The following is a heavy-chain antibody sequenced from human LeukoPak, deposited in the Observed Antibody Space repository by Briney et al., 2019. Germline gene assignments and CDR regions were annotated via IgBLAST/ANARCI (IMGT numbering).Heavy chain of an antibody. D-gene: IGHD7-27*01. Sequence: SETLSLTCTVSGGSISSYYWSWIQQPPGKGLEWIGYIYYSGSTNYNPSLKSRVTISVDTSKNQFSLKLSSVTAADTAVYYCARDRGPGDWGRFDYWGQGTLVTVSS. J-gene: IGHJ4*02. CDR3: ARDRGPGDWGRFDY. CDR1: GGSISSYY. CDR2: IYYSGST. V-gene: IGHV4-59*01.